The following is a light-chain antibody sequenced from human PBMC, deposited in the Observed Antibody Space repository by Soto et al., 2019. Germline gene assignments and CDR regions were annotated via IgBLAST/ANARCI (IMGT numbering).Light chain of an antibody. V-gene: IGKV4-1*01. Sequence: DIVMTQSPDSLAVSLGERAAINCKSRQSLLSSADNKNYLAWYQQRSRQPPKLLISWASTRQFGVPDRFIGSGSGTDFTLTISSLQAEDVAVYYCQQYYGAPLTFGGGTKVEIK. CDR2: WAS. CDR3: QQYYGAPLT. CDR1: QSLLSSADNKNY. J-gene: IGKJ4*01.